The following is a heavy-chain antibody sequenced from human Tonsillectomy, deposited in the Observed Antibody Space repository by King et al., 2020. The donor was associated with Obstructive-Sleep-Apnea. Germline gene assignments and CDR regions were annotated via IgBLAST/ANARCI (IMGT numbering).Heavy chain of an antibody. CDR1: GFTFGDYA. V-gene: IGHV3-49*03. J-gene: IGHJ4*02. Sequence: VQLVESGGGLVQPGRSLRLSCTASGFTFGDYAMSWFRQAPGKGLEWVGFIRSNAYGGTTEYAASVKGRFTISRDDSKSIASLQMNSLKTEDTAVCYCTRDMWARGPGDYWGQGTLVTVSS. CDR2: IRSNAYGGTT. D-gene: IGHD1-26*01. CDR3: TRDMWARGPGDY.